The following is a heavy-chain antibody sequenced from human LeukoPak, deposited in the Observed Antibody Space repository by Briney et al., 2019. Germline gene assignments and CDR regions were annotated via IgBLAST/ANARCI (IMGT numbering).Heavy chain of an antibody. CDR3: ARGSHNHAGFFDL. J-gene: IGHJ2*01. V-gene: IGHV4-59*01. Sequence: SETLSLTCTVSGGSISTYYWSCVRQPPGKGLEWIGYIYYSGTTNYNPSLKSRVTISVDTSKNQFSLKLSSVTAADTAVYYCARGSHNHAGFFDLWGRGTLVTVSS. D-gene: IGHD1-14*01. CDR1: GGSISTYY. CDR2: IYYSGTT.